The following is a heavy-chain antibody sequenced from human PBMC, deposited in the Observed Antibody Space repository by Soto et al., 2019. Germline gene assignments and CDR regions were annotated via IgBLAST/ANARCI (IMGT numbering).Heavy chain of an antibody. J-gene: IGHJ4*02. V-gene: IGHV4-34*01. CDR2: INHIGES. CDR1: GGSLTDYW. D-gene: IGHD3-10*01. Sequence: PSETLSLTCAVYGGSLTDYWWTWIRQTPGKGLEWIGEINHIGESNHNPSLKSRFTISLDTSQNQFSLKLTSVTVADTAVYYCARDFGAGAHFDHWGQGSLVTVSS. CDR3: ARDFGAGAHFDH.